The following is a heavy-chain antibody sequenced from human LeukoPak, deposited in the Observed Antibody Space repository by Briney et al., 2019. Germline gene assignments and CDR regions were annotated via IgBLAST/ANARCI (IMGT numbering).Heavy chain of an antibody. CDR2: IGTDGDT. CDR1: GFTFGTYD. J-gene: IGHJ4*02. D-gene: IGHD5-24*01. CDR3: ARGGDNSIVDY. V-gene: IGHV3-13*01. Sequence: GGSLRLSCAASGFTFGTYDMHWVRQPSGKGLEWVSAIGTDGDTYYLDSVKGRFTISREDAKKSLYLQMDSLRAGDTAVYYCARGGDNSIVDYWGQGILVTVSS.